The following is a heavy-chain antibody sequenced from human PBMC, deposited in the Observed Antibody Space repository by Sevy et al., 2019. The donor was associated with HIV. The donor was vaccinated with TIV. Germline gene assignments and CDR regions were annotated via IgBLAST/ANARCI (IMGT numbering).Heavy chain of an antibody. J-gene: IGHJ4*02. CDR1: GYTFTGYY. D-gene: IGHD3-22*01. CDR2: INPNSGGT. Sequence: ASVKVSCKASGYTFTGYYIHWVRQAPGQGLEWMGWINPNSGGTYFAKKFQDSVTMTTDTSDNTAYMELRSLRFDDTAVYYCARMGDYCDSSGYYPLKFWGQGTLVTVS. V-gene: IGHV1-2*02. CDR3: ARMGDYCDSSGYYPLKF.